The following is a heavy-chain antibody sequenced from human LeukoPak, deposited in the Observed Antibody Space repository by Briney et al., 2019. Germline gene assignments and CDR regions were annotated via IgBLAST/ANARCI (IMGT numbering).Heavy chain of an antibody. CDR2: ISYDGSNK. J-gene: IGHJ4*02. V-gene: IGHV3-30-3*01. D-gene: IGHD3-16*01. CDR1: GFTFSSYA. CDR3: ARDGGRGLVDY. Sequence: GGSLRLSCAASGFTFSSYAMHWVRQAPGKGLEWVAVISYDGSNKYYADSVKGRFTTSRDNSKNTLYLQMNSLRAEDTAVYYCARDGGRGLVDYWGQGTLVTVSS.